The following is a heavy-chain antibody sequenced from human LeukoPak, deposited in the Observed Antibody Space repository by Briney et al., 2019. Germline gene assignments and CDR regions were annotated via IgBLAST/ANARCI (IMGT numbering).Heavy chain of an antibody. J-gene: IGHJ4*02. CDR1: GGSISSYY. D-gene: IGHD5-12*01. CDR2: IYYSGST. CDR3: ARENSGYDLFDY. Sequence: SETLSLTCTVSGGSISSYYWSWIRQPPGKGLEWIGYIYYSGSTNYNPSLKSRVTISVDTSKNQFSLKLSSVTAADTAVYYCARENSGYDLFDYWGQGTLVTVPS. V-gene: IGHV4-59*01.